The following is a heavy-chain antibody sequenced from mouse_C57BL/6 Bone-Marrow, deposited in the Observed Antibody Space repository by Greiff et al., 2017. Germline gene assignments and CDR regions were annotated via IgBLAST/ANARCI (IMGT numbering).Heavy chain of an antibody. Sequence: EVQGVESGGGLVKPGGSLKLSCAASGFTFSDYGMHWVRQAPEKGLEWVAYISSGSSTIYYADTVKGRFTISRDNAKNTLFLQMTSLRSEDTAMYYCARRYYGSSYGGYFDYWGQGTTLTVSS. J-gene: IGHJ2*01. CDR1: GFTFSDYG. CDR2: ISSGSSTI. D-gene: IGHD1-1*01. CDR3: ARRYYGSSYGGYFDY. V-gene: IGHV5-17*01.